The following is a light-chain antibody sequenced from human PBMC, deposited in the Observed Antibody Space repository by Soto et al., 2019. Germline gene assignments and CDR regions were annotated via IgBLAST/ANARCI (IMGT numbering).Light chain of an antibody. CDR2: EGS. Sequence: QSALTQPASVSGSPGQSITISCTGTSSDVGTYNLVSWYQQCPGKAPKLIIYEGSKRPSGVSNRFFGYKSGNTASLTISGLQAEDEADYYCCSYAGIRALVFGGGTKLTVL. CDR3: CSYAGIRALV. V-gene: IGLV2-23*01. CDR1: SSDVGTYNL. J-gene: IGLJ2*01.